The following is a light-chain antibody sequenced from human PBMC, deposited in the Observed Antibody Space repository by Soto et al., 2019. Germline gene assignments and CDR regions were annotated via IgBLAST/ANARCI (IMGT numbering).Light chain of an antibody. CDR2: DAS. J-gene: IGKJ4*01. V-gene: IGKV3-11*01. CDR3: QQRSNWGLT. Sequence: EIVMTQSPATLSVSAGERATLSCRASQSLSSYLAWYQQKPGQAPRLLIYDASNRATGIPDRFSGSGSGTDFTLTISSLEPEDFAVYYCQQRSNWGLTFGGGTKVDI. CDR1: QSLSSY.